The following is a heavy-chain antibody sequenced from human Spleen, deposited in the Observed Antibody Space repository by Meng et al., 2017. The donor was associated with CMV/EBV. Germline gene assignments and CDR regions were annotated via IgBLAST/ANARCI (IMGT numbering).Heavy chain of an antibody. J-gene: IGHJ4*02. CDR1: GYSISNGYY. V-gene: IGHV4-38-2*02. D-gene: IGHD5-18*01. Sequence: SETLSLTCTVSGYSISNGYYWAWIRQPPGKGLEWIGSIYRSGSTYYNPSLKSRVTISVDTSKNQFSLKLSSVTAADTAVYFCAKPREYSFAYAFDSWGQGSLVTVSS. CDR3: AKPREYSFAYAFDS. CDR2: IYRSGST.